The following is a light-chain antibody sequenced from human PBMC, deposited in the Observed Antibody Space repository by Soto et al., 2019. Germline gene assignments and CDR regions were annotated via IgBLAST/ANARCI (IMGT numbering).Light chain of an antibody. Sequence: EIVLTQSPGTLSLSPGERATLSCRASQSVSSTYLVWYQQKPGQAPRLLIYGASSRATGIPDRFSGSGSGTDFTLTISRLEPEDFAVYYCQQYTTSLPWTFSQGTKVEIK. V-gene: IGKV3-20*01. CDR1: QSVSSTY. CDR2: GAS. J-gene: IGKJ1*01. CDR3: QQYTTSLPWT.